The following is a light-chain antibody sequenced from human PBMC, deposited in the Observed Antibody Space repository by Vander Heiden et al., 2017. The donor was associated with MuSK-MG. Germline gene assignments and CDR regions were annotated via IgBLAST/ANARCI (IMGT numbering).Light chain of an antibody. Sequence: DIQMTQSPSTLSASVGDRVTITCRASQSISNWLAWYQQKPGKAPKVLIYKASSSESGVPSRFSGSGSGTEFTLTISSLQPDDFATYYCQQYNSYPLTFGPGTKVDFK. CDR2: KAS. CDR3: QQYNSYPLT. J-gene: IGKJ3*01. CDR1: QSISNW. V-gene: IGKV1-5*03.